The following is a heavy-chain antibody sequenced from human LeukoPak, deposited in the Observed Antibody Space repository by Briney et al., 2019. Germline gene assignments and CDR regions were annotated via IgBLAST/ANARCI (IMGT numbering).Heavy chain of an antibody. V-gene: IGHV1-2*06. Sequence: ASVKVSCKASGYTFTGYHMHWVRQAPGQGLEWMGRINPNSGGTNYAQKFQGRVTMTRDTSISTAYMELSRLRSDDTAVYYCARGRCSSTSCYNVWGQGTLVTVSS. CDR1: GYTFTGYH. D-gene: IGHD2-2*01. CDR2: INPNSGGT. CDR3: ARGRCSSTSCYNV. J-gene: IGHJ4*02.